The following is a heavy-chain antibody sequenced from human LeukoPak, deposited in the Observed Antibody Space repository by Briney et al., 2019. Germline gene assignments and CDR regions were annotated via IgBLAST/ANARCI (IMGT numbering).Heavy chain of an antibody. CDR3: ARDRGQWLVPFDY. V-gene: IGHV3-21*01. J-gene: IGHJ4*02. CDR2: ISSSSSYI. D-gene: IGHD6-19*01. Sequence: GGSLRLSCAASGFTFITYSMNWVRQAPGQGLEWVSSISSSSSYIYYADSVKGRFTISRDNAKNSLYLQMNSLRAEDTAVYYCARDRGQWLVPFDYWGQGTLVTVSS. CDR1: GFTFITYS.